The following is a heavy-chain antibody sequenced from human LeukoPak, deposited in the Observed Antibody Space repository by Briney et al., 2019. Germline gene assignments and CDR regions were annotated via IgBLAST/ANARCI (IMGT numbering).Heavy chain of an antibody. V-gene: IGHV4-34*01. D-gene: IGHD6-13*01. CDR2: INHSGST. CDR3: ARGLSWYSSSWSTSDV. CDR1: GGSFLGYF. Sequence: PSEALSVTCVVTGGSFLGYFWSWIRQPPRRGLEWVGQINHSGSTNYNPHIKSRVTIPVDKSKNQLPIKLSSATAADTAVYYCARGLSWYSSSWSTSDVWGKGTTVTASS. J-gene: IGHJ6*01.